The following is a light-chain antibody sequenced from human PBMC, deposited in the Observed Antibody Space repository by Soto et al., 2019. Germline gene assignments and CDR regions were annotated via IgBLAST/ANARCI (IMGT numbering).Light chain of an antibody. Sequence: DIQMTQSPSSLSASVGDRVTIPCRASQSISSYLNWYQQKPGQAPKLLIYASSRLQSGVPSRFSGSGSGTDFTLTITSLQSEDFATYFCQQSFSTPPTFGQGTKLEIK. J-gene: IGKJ2*01. CDR3: QQSFSTPPT. CDR2: ASS. CDR1: QSISSY. V-gene: IGKV1-39*01.